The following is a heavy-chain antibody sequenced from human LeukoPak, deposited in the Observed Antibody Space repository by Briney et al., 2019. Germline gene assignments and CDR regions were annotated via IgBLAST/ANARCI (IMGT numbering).Heavy chain of an antibody. V-gene: IGHV4-59*12. CDR2: IFYSGST. D-gene: IGHD3-22*01. CDR3: ARDPARNLGSGHLDWYFDL. J-gene: IGHJ2*01. Sequence: PSETLSLTCTVSGGSIGTSYWSWIRQPPGKGLEWIGYIFYSGSTDSNPSLKSRVTISVDMSTNQVSLKLRSVTAADTAVYYCARDPARNLGSGHLDWYFDLWGRGTLVTVSP. CDR1: GGSIGTSY.